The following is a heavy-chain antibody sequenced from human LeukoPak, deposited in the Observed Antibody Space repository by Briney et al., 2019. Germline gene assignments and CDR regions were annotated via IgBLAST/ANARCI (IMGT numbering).Heavy chain of an antibody. J-gene: IGHJ4*02. CDR1: GFTFSSYA. CDR2: ITGSGGGT. V-gene: IGHV3-23*01. Sequence: GGSLRLSCAASGFTFSSYAMSWVRTAPGKGLEWVSGITGSGGGTYYADSVKGRFTISRDSSSSTLFLQMKSLRAEDTATYYCAKEVAAGRKGIDYWGQGFLVTVSS. D-gene: IGHD6-6*01. CDR3: AKEVAAGRKGIDY.